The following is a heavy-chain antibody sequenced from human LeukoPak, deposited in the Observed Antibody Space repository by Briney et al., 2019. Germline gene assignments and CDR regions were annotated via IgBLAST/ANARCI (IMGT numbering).Heavy chain of an antibody. J-gene: IGHJ4*02. Sequence: VASVKVSCKASGGTFSSYAISWVRRAPGQGLEWMGRIIPILGIANYAQKFQGRVTITADKSTSTAYMELSSLRSEDTAVYYCARSSVVAAEYYFDYWGQGALVTVSS. D-gene: IGHD2-15*01. V-gene: IGHV1-69*04. CDR1: GGTFSSYA. CDR3: ARSSVVAAEYYFDY. CDR2: IIPILGIA.